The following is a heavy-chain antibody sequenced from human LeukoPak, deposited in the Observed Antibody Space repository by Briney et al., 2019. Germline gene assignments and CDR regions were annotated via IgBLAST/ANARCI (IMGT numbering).Heavy chain of an antibody. D-gene: IGHD3-10*01. CDR3: AGDPDTDYYYGMDV. CDR2: IYYSGST. CDR1: GGSISSSSYY. J-gene: IGHJ6*02. Sequence: PSETLSLTCTVSGGSISSSSYYWGWIRQPPGKGLEWIGSIYYSGSTYYNPSLKSRVTISVDTSKNQFSLKLSSVTAADTAVYYCAGDPDTDYYYGMDVWGQGTTVTVSS. V-gene: IGHV4-39*07.